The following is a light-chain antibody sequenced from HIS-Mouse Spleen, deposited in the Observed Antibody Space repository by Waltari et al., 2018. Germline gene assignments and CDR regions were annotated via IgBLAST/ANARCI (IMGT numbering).Light chain of an antibody. CDR2: EDS. Sequence: SYELTQPPSVSVSPGQTARITCSGDALPKKYAYWYQRKSGQAPALVTYEDSKRPSGIPERFSGSSSGTMATLTISGAQVEDEADYYCYSTDSSGNHRVFGGGTKLTVL. J-gene: IGLJ2*01. CDR3: YSTDSSGNHRV. CDR1: ALPKKY. V-gene: IGLV3-10*01.